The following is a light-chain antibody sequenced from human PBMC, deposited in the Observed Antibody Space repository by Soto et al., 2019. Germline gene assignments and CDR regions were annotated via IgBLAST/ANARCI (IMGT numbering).Light chain of an antibody. CDR3: QQYDKYST. CDR2: DAS. CDR1: QSISVS. J-gene: IGKJ1*01. V-gene: IGKV1-5*01. Sequence: IQMTQSPSTLSASVGDTVTMAFRASQSISVSLAWYQQKPGKAPNLLIYDASTLQGGVPSRFSGSGSGTEFTLTVTSLQPEDFATYFCQQYDKYSTFGHGTKVDIK.